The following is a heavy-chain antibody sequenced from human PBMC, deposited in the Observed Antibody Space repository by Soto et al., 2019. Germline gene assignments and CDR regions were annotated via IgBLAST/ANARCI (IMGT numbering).Heavy chain of an antibody. CDR1: GGSISSGEYY. D-gene: IGHD6-13*01. CDR3: ARPYSSSWHDPIFDY. Sequence: PSETLSLTCTVSGGSISSGEYYWTWIRQPPGKGLEWVSYINSNGTKKNYADSVKGRFTISRDNAKNSLYLQMNSLRGEDTAVYYCARPYSSSWHDPIFDYWGQGTLVTVSS. J-gene: IGHJ4*02. CDR2: INSNGTKK. V-gene: IGHV3-11*04.